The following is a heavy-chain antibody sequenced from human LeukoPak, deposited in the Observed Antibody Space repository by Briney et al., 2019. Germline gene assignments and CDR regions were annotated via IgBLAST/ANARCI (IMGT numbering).Heavy chain of an antibody. CDR1: GGSTSSYY. CDR3: ARDLYGDFFDY. Sequence: KASETLSLTCTVSGGSTSSYYWSWIRQPPGKGLEWIGYIYYSGSTNYNPSLKSRVTISVDTSKNQFSLKLSSVTAADTAVYYCARDLYGDFFDYWGQGTLVTVSS. D-gene: IGHD4-17*01. J-gene: IGHJ4*02. CDR2: IYYSGST. V-gene: IGHV4-59*01.